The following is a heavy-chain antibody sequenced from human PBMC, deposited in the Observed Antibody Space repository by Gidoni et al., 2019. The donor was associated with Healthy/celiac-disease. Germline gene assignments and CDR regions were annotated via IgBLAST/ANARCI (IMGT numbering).Heavy chain of an antibody. V-gene: IGHV3-7*04. Sequence: EVQLVESGGGLVQPGGSLRLSCAASGFTFGSYWMSWVRQAPGKGLERVAKIKQDGSEKYYVDSVKGRFTISRDNAKNSLYLQMNSLRAEDTAVYYCAREGDYDGILDVWGQGTTVTVSS. J-gene: IGHJ6*02. D-gene: IGHD3-3*01. CDR1: GFTFGSYW. CDR3: AREGDYDGILDV. CDR2: IKQDGSEK.